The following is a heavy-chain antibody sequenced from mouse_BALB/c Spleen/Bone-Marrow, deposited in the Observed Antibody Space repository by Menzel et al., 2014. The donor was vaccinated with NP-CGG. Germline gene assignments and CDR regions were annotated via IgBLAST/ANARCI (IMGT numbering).Heavy chain of an antibody. Sequence: EVQLQQSGAELVKPGASVKLSCTASGFSIKDTYMHWVKQRPEQGLEWIGRIDPANGNTKYDPKFQGKATITADTSSNTAYLQLSSLTSEDTAVYYCASYYYGSSGFAYWGQGTLVTVSA. J-gene: IGHJ3*01. CDR3: ASYYYGSSGFAY. CDR1: GFSIKDTY. CDR2: IDPANGNT. V-gene: IGHV14-3*02. D-gene: IGHD1-1*01.